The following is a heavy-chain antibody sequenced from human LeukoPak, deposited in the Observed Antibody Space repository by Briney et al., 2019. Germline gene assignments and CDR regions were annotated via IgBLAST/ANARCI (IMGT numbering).Heavy chain of an antibody. Sequence: PGGSLRLSCAASGFTVSSNYMSWVRQVPGKGLEWVSVIYSGGSTYYADSVKGRFTISRDNSKNTLYLQMNSLRAEDTAVYYCARVGSSSGWYYFDYWGQGTLVTVSS. CDR1: GFTVSSNY. CDR2: IYSGGST. V-gene: IGHV3-53*01. J-gene: IGHJ4*02. D-gene: IGHD6-19*01. CDR3: ARVGSSSGWYYFDY.